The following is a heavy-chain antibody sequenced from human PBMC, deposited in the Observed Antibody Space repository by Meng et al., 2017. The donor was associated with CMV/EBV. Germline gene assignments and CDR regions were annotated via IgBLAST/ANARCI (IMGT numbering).Heavy chain of an antibody. V-gene: IGHV1-69*01. CDR1: GGTFSTDA. J-gene: IGHJ2*01. CDR3: ARGYYDSSGYNFDL. CDR2: IIPIFGTA. Sequence: GSGVMKPRSSVKGSCKAAGGTFSTDAFSWVRQAPGQGLEWMGGIIPIFGTANYAQKFQGRVTITADESTSTAYMELSSLRSEDTAVYYCARGYYDSSGYNFDLWGRGTLVTVSS. D-gene: IGHD3-22*01.